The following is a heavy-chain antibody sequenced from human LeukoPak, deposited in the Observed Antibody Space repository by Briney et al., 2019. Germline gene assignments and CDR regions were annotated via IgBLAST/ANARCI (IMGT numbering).Heavy chain of an antibody. Sequence: GGSLRLSCAASGFTFSNYWMSWVRQAPGKGLEWVASINQDGSEKHYVDSVKGRFTISRDNAKNSLYLQMNSPRADDTAVYYCARLYSSSVNFWGQGTMVTVSS. CDR3: ARLYSSSVNF. CDR1: GFTFSNYW. CDR2: INQDGSEK. V-gene: IGHV3-7*01. J-gene: IGHJ4*02. D-gene: IGHD6-13*01.